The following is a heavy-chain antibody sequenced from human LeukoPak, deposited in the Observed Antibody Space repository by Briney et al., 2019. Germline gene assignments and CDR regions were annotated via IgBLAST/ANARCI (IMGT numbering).Heavy chain of an antibody. Sequence: PSETLSLTCAVYGGSFSGYYWSWIRQPPGKGLEWIGEINHSGSTSYNPSLKSRVTISVDTSKNQFSLKLSSVTAADTAVYYCARGLRYFDYWGQGTLVTVSS. V-gene: IGHV4-34*01. J-gene: IGHJ4*02. CDR3: ARGLRYFDY. CDR2: INHSGST. D-gene: IGHD4-17*01. CDR1: GGSFSGYY.